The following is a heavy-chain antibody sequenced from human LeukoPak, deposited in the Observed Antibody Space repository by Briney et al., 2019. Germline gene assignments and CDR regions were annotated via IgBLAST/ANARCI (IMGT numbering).Heavy chain of an antibody. D-gene: IGHD3-10*01. V-gene: IGHV1-69*05. CDR3: ARANSMVRGVLDY. CDR1: GGTFSSYA. J-gene: IGHJ4*02. CDR2: IIPIFGTA. Sequence: ASVKVSCKASGGTFSSYAISWVRQAPGQGLEWMGGIIPIFGTANYAQKFQGRITMTTDTSTSTAYMELRSLRSDDTAVYYCARANSMVRGVLDYWGQGTLVTISS.